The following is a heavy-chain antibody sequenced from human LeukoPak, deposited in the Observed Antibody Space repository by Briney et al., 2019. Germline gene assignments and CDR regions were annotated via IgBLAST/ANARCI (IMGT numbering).Heavy chain of an antibody. J-gene: IGHJ3*02. CDR1: GYTFTNYY. Sequence: ASVKVSFKASGYTFTNYYIHWVRQAPGQGREWMGWINPNSGGTNYAQKFQGRVTMTRDTAISTAYMELSRLRSDDTAVYYCAREMGGSGFDIWGQGTMVTVSS. V-gene: IGHV1-2*02. D-gene: IGHD1-26*01. CDR3: AREMGGSGFDI. CDR2: INPNSGGT.